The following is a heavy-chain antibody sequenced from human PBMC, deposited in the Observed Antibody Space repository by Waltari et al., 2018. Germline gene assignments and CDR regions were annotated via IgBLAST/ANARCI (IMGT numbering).Heavy chain of an antibody. CDR1: GFTFGSYA. CDR3: ARSFSCGWYPPGLFDY. J-gene: IGHJ4*02. V-gene: IGHV3-30-3*01. Sequence: QVQLVESGGGVVQPGRSLRLSCAASGFTFGSYAMHWVRQSPGKGLEWVAVISYDGSNKCYADSVKCRFTITRDNSKYTLYLQMNSLRAEDTSVYYCARSFSCGWYPPGLFDYRGQGTLVTVSS. CDR2: ISYDGSNK. D-gene: IGHD6-19*01.